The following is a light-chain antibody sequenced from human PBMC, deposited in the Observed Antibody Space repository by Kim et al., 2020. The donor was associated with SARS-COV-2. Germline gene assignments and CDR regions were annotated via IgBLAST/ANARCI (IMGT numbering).Light chain of an antibody. CDR3: QQDYNLPWT. Sequence: PGERVTLSCRASQSVSSSYLTWYQQKPGQAPRLLIYGASTRATGIPARFSGSGSGADFTLTISSLQPEDFAVYYCQQDYNLPWTFGQGTKVDIK. V-gene: IGKV3D-7*01. CDR1: QSVSSSY. CDR2: GAS. J-gene: IGKJ1*01.